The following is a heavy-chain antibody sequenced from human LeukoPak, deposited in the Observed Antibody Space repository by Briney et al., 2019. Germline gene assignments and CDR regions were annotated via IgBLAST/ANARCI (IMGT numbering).Heavy chain of an antibody. CDR2: ISNDI. J-gene: IGHJ4*02. V-gene: IGHV3-48*01. Sequence: HAGGSLRLSCAASGFTFRSYSMNWVRQAPGKGLEWVSYISNDIWYADSVKGRRTISRDNAKNALYLQMNSLRPEDTAVYYCVRDSDYAFDHWGQGALVTVSS. CDR3: VRDSDYAFDH. D-gene: IGHD3-16*01. CDR1: GFTFRSYS.